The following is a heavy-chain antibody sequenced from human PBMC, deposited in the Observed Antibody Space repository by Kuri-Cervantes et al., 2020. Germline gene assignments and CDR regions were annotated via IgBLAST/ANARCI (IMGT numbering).Heavy chain of an antibody. Sequence: GESLKISCAASGFTFSSYWMHWVRQAPGKGLEWVAVISYDGSNKYYADSVKGRFTISRDNSKNTLYLQMNSLRAEDTAVYYCAKDVYDYVWGSYFFDAFDIWGQGTMVTVSS. CDR1: GFTFSSYW. D-gene: IGHD3-16*01. V-gene: IGHV3-30*18. CDR3: AKDVYDYVWGSYFFDAFDI. J-gene: IGHJ3*02. CDR2: ISYDGSNK.